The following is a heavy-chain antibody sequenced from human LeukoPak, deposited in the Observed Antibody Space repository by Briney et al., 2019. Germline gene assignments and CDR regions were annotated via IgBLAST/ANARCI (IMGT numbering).Heavy chain of an antibody. CDR3: TAYSSGWYGAFDI. J-gene: IGHJ3*02. CDR1: GFTFSGSA. D-gene: IGHD6-19*01. Sequence: PGGSLRLSCAASGFTFSGSAMHWVRQASGKGLEWVGRIRSKANSYATAYAASVKGRFTISRDDSKNTAYLQMNSLKTKDTAVYYCTAYSSGWYGAFDIWGQGTMVTVSS. CDR2: IRSKANSYAT. V-gene: IGHV3-73*01.